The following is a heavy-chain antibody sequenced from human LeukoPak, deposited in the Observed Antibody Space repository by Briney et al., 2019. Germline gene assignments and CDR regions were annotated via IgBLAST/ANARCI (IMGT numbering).Heavy chain of an antibody. D-gene: IGHD6-19*01. J-gene: IGHJ4*02. V-gene: IGHV1-46*01. Sequence: ASVKVSCTASGYTFISYYMHEVRQAPGQGLEWMGIINPSGGSTSYAQKFQGRVTMTRDTSTSTVYMELSSLRSEDTAVYYCARVPGIAVAGVAFDYWGQGTLVTVSS. CDR2: INPSGGST. CDR1: GYTFISYY. CDR3: ARVPGIAVAGVAFDY.